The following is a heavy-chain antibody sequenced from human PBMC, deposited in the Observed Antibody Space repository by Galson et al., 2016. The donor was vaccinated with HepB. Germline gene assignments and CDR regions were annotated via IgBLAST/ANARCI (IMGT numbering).Heavy chain of an antibody. V-gene: IGHV3-7*03. CDR3: ARDDYSGGRGSPDY. J-gene: IGHJ4*02. CDR1: GFTFSNYW. CDR2: IKQNGTQK. D-gene: IGHD4/OR15-4a*01. Sequence: SLRLSCAASGFTFSNYWMSWVRQAPGEGLEWLVDIKQNGTQKDYADSVKGRFTISRDNSNNTLYLQMNSLTTEDTAVYYCARDDYSGGRGSPDYWGQGTLVTVSS.